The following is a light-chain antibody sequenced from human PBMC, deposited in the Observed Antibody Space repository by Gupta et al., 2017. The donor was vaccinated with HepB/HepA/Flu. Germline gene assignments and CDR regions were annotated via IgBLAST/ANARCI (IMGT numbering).Light chain of an antibody. CDR1: ETVSSTY. CDR2: GAS. CDR3: HQQGCSSWT. J-gene: IGKJ1*01. Sequence: EIVLTQSPGTLSLSPGERATLACRTSETVSSTYLAWYQQKPGQAPRLLIYGASNRATGFPDRFSGSGSGTEFTLPISRREPEDFAVYYCHQQGCSSWTFGQGTEVEIK. V-gene: IGKV3-20*01.